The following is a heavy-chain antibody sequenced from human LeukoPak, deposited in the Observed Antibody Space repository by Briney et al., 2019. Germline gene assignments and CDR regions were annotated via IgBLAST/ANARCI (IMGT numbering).Heavy chain of an antibody. CDR2: ISYDGSNE. CDR3: ASVRGPYYFDY. Sequence: PGGSLRLSCAASGFTFSSYAMHWVRQAPGRGLEWVAVISYDGSNEYYADSVKGRFTISRDNSKNTLYLQMNSLRAEDTAVYYCASVRGPYYFDYWGQGTLVTVSS. V-gene: IGHV3-30*04. D-gene: IGHD3-10*01. J-gene: IGHJ4*02. CDR1: GFTFSSYA.